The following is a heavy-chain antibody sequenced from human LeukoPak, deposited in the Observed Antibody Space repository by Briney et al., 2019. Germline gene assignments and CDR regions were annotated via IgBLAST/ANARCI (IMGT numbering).Heavy chain of an antibody. Sequence: TLSLTCTVSGDSISSGGYYWSWIRQPPGKGLEWIGYISYSRNTYYNPSLKSRVTVSVDTSKSQFSLKLSSVTAADTAVYYCAGHLDGYNLGAESFDPWGQGTLVTVSS. CDR1: GDSISSGGYY. CDR3: AGHLDGYNLGAESFDP. CDR2: ISYSRNT. J-gene: IGHJ5*02. V-gene: IGHV4-31*03. D-gene: IGHD5-24*01.